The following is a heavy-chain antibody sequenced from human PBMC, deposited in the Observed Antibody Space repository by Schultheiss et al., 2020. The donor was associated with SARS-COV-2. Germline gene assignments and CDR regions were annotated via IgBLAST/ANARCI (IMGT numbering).Heavy chain of an antibody. CDR2: IYYSGST. Sequence: SETLSLTCTVSGGSTSSYYWNWIRQPPGKGLEWIGYIYYSGSTNYNPSLKSRVTISVDTSKNQFSLKLSSVTAADTAVYYCARTKGLSYGDYDHYYYYYGMDVWGQGTTVTVSS. J-gene: IGHJ6*02. CDR3: ARTKGLSYGDYDHYYYYYGMDV. CDR1: GGSTSSYY. V-gene: IGHV4-59*01. D-gene: IGHD4-17*01.